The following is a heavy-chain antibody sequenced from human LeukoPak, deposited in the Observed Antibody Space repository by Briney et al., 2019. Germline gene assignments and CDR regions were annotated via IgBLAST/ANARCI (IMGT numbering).Heavy chain of an antibody. D-gene: IGHD5-18*01. CDR3: AAGRPYSLLDY. CDR2: FDVIDSET. V-gene: IGHV1-24*01. J-gene: IGHJ4*02. CDR1: GSSPSELS. Sequence: ASVKVSCTVSGSSPSELSLYWVRQAPGKGLEWMGGFDVIDSETFYAQKFQGRVTMTEASSTDTAYMELRSLTSDDTALYYCAAGRPYSLLDYWGQGTLVTVSS.